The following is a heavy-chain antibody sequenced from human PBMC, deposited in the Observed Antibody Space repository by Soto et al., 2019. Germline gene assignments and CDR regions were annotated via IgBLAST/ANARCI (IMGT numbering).Heavy chain of an antibody. CDR2: IYHSGST. D-gene: IGHD3-16*01. Sequence: SETLSLTCAVSGGSISSGGYSWSWIRQPPGKGLEWIGYIYHSGSTYYNPSLKSRVTISVDRSKNQFSLKLSSVTAADTAVYYCASTQYVGKSSGAFDIWGQGTMVTVSS. V-gene: IGHV4-30-2*01. CDR3: ASTQYVGKSSGAFDI. J-gene: IGHJ3*02. CDR1: GGSISSGGYS.